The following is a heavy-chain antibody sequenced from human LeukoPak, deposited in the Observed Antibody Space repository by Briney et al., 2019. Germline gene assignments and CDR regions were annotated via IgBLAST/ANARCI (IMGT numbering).Heavy chain of an antibody. CDR3: ARDGSLATIDY. J-gene: IGHJ4*02. D-gene: IGHD5-24*01. Sequence: SGGSLRLSCAASGFTFSSYSMNWVRQAPGKGPEWVSVIYSGGDTYYADSVKGRFTVSRDHSKNTLYLQMNSLRAEDTAVYYCARDGSLATIDYWGQGTLVTVSS. CDR1: GFTFSSYS. CDR2: IYSGGDT. V-gene: IGHV3-53*01.